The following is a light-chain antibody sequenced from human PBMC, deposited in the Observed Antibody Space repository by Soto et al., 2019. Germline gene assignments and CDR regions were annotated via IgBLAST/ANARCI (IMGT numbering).Light chain of an antibody. J-gene: IGKJ2*01. CDR1: PSISSY. V-gene: IGKV1-39*01. CDR2: AAS. Sequence: DIQMTQSPSSLSASVGDRVTITCRASPSISSYFNWYQQKTGKAPKLLIYAASSLQSGVPSRFSGIRSGTAFTLTISSLQPEDFATYYCQQSYSTPYTFGPGTKLEIK. CDR3: QQSYSTPYT.